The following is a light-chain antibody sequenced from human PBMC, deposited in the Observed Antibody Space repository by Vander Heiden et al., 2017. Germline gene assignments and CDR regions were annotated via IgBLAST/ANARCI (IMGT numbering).Light chain of an antibody. J-gene: IGLJ1*01. V-gene: IGLV3-21*02. CDR1: NIGSKT. CDR2: GDS. CDR3: QVWTSSSDHYYV. Sequence: SYVLTQPPSVSVSPGQTARITCGANNIGSKTVHWYRQEPGQAPVLVVYGDSDRPSGIPERFSGSNSGNTATLTISGVEAGDETDYYCQVWTSSSDHYYVFRTGTTVTVL.